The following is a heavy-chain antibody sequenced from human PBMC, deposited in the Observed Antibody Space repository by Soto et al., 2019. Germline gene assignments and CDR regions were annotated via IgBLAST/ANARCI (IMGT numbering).Heavy chain of an antibody. CDR2: IYHSGST. J-gene: IGHJ5*02. D-gene: IGHD3-3*01. CDR3: ASSRITIFGVVIMGWFDP. CDR1: GYSISSGYY. Sequence: SETLSLTCAVSGYSISSGYYWGWIRQPPGKGLEWIGSIYHSGSTYYNPSLKSRVTISVVTSKNQFSLKLSSMTAADPAVYYFASSRITIFGVVIMGWFDPWGQGTLVTVSS. V-gene: IGHV4-38-2*01.